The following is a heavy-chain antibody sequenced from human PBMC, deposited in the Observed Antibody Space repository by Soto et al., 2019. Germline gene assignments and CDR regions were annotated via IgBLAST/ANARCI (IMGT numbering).Heavy chain of an antibody. D-gene: IGHD2-8*01. CDR2: IRSKAYGGTT. Sequence: GGSLRLSCTASGFTFGDYAMSWFRQAPGKGLEWVGFIRSKAYGGTTEYAASVKGRFTISRDDSKSIAYLQMNSLKTEDTTVYYCTRARDIVLMVYPSRGDVWGQGTTVTVSS. J-gene: IGHJ6*02. V-gene: IGHV3-49*03. CDR1: GFTFGDYA. CDR3: TRARDIVLMVYPSRGDV.